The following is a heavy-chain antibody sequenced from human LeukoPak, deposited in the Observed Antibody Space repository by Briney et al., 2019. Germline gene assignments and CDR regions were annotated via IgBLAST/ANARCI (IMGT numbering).Heavy chain of an antibody. CDR3: ARVGYYYDSSGSYAWAFDS. CDR2: IYTSGST. D-gene: IGHD3-22*01. V-gene: IGHV4-61*02. CDR1: GGSISSGSYY. J-gene: IGHJ3*02. Sequence: SETLSLTCTVSGGSISSGSYYWSWIRQPAGKGLEWIGRIYTSGSTNYNPSLKSRVTISVDTSKNQFSLKLSSVTAADTAVYYCARVGYYYDSSGSYAWAFDSWGQGTMATVSS.